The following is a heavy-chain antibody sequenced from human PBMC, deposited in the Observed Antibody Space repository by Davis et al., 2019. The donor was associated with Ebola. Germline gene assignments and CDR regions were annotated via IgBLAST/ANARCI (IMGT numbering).Heavy chain of an antibody. V-gene: IGHV4-4*07. J-gene: IGHJ2*01. CDR2: IYTSGST. D-gene: IGHD2-8*02. CDR1: GGSISSYY. Sequence: SETLSLTCTVSGGSISSYYWSWIRQPAGKGLEWIGRIYTSGSTNYNPSLKSRVTMSVDTSKNQFSLKLSSVTAADTAVYYCARVGYCTGGVCYYFDLWGRGTLVTVSS. CDR3: ARVGYCTGGVCYYFDL.